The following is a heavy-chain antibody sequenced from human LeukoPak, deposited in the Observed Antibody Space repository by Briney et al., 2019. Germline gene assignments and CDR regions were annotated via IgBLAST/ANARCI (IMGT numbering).Heavy chain of an antibody. Sequence: GGSLRLSCEVSGFTFKHYAMNWVRQAPGKGLEWVSAICGSGGCPYYADFVRGRFTISRDNSRNTVYLQMSSLRAEDTAVYYCARGSSCSYYNSRFDYWGQGSLVTVSS. CDR3: ARGSSCSYYNSRFDY. J-gene: IGHJ4*02. V-gene: IGHV3-23*01. D-gene: IGHD3-10*01. CDR2: ICGSGGCP. CDR1: GFTFKHYA.